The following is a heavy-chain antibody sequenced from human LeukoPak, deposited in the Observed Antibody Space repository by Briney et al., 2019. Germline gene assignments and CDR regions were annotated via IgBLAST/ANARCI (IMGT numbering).Heavy chain of an antibody. CDR1: GYTFTSYY. V-gene: IGHV1-46*01. J-gene: IGHJ6*03. CDR2: INPSGDPT. D-gene: IGHD3-22*01. CDR3: ARSSGYYSSLFYMHV. Sequence: ASVKVSCKASGYTFTSYYMHWVRQAPGQGLEWVGIINPSGDPTTYAQKFQGRVTMTSDMSTSTVYMELSGLRSEDTAVYYCARSSGYYSSLFYMHVWGKGTTVTVS.